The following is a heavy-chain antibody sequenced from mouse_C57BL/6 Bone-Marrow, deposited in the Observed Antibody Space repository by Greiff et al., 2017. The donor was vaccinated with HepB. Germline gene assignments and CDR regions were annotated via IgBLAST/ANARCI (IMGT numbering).Heavy chain of an antibody. J-gene: IGHJ4*01. CDR1: GYTFTDYN. V-gene: IGHV1-18*01. CDR3: ARYDYGYYYAMDY. Sequence: SGPELVKPGASVKIPCKASGYTFTDYNMDWVKQSHGKSLEWIGDINPNNGGTIYNQKFKGKATLTVDKSSSTAYMELRSLTSEDTAVYYCARYDYGYYYAMDYWGQGTSVTVSS. CDR2: INPNNGGT. D-gene: IGHD2-4*01.